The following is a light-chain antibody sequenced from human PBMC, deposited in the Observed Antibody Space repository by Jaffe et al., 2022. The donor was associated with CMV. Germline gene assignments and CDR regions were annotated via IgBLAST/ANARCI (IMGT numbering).Light chain of an antibody. CDR2: DVG. CDR3: SSHAGSYTLI. CDR1: SSDVGDYNY. J-gene: IGLJ2*01. V-gene: IGLV2-11*01. Sequence: QSALTQPRSVSGSPGQSVTISCTGTSSDVGDYNYVSWFQHHSGQAPKLMIYDVGKRPSGVPDRFSGSKSGNTASLTISGLQAEDEADYYCSSHAGSYTLIFGGGTKLTVL.